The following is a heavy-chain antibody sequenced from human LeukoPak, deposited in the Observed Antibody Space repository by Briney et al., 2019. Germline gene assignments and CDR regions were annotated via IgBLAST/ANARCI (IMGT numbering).Heavy chain of an antibody. CDR1: GYTFTSYG. V-gene: IGHV1-18*01. J-gene: IGHJ4*02. Sequence: ASVKVSCKASGYTFTSYGISWVRQAPGQGLEWMGWISAYNGNTNYAQKLQGRVTMTTDTSTSTAYMELSSLRSEDTAVYYCARDHNTDYGDYAYDYWGQGTLVTVSS. CDR3: ARDHNTDYGDYAYDY. D-gene: IGHD4-17*01. CDR2: ISAYNGNT.